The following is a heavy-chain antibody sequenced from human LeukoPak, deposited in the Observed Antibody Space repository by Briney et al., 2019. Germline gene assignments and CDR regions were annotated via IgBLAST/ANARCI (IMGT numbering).Heavy chain of an antibody. D-gene: IGHD6-13*01. V-gene: IGHV3-23*01. CDR2: ISDGGGST. Sequence: GGSLRLSCAASGFTFSSYAMSWVRQAPGKGLEWVSAISDGGGSTYYADSVKGRFTISRDNSKNTLYLQMNSLRAEDTAVYYCAKDPSSSWTVNWFDPWGQGTLVTVSS. CDR3: AKDPSSSWTVNWFDP. J-gene: IGHJ5*02. CDR1: GFTFSSYA.